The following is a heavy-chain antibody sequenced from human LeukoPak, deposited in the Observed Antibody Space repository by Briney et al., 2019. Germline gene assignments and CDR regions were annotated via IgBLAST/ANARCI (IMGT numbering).Heavy chain of an antibody. CDR3: ARNGRDGYNY. Sequence: PSETLSLTCAVYGGSLSGYYWSWIRQPPGKGLEWIGEINHSGSTNYNPSLKSRVTISVDTSKNQFSLKLSSVTAADTAVYYCARNGRDGYNYWGQGTLVTVSS. CDR2: INHSGST. CDR1: GGSLSGYY. J-gene: IGHJ4*02. D-gene: IGHD5-24*01. V-gene: IGHV4-34*01.